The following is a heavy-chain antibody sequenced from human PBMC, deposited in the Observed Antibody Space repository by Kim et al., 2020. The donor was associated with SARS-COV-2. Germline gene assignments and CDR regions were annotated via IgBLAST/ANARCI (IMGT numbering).Heavy chain of an antibody. CDR3: ARHVLDTAIQPRLNMDV. CDR1: GYSFTSYW. Sequence: GESLKISCKGSGYSFTSYWIGWVRQMPGKGLEWMGIIYPGDSDTRYSPSFQGQVTISADKSISTAYLQWSSLKASDTAMYYCARHVLDTAIQPRLNMDVWGKGTTVTVSS. J-gene: IGHJ6*03. V-gene: IGHV5-51*01. CDR2: IYPGDSDT. D-gene: IGHD5-18*01.